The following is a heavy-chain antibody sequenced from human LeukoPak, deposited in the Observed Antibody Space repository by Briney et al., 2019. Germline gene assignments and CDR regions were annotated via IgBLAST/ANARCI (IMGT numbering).Heavy chain of an antibody. CDR1: GGSISSYY. V-gene: IGHV4-59*01. J-gene: IGHJ4*02. D-gene: IGHD6-13*01. Sequence: SETLSLTCTVSGGSISSYYWSWIRQPPGKGLEWIGYIYCSGSTNYNPSLKSRVTISVDTSKNQFSLKLSSVTAADTAVYYCARGDNAAAGAPDYWGQGTLVTVSS. CDR2: IYCSGST. CDR3: ARGDNAAAGAPDY.